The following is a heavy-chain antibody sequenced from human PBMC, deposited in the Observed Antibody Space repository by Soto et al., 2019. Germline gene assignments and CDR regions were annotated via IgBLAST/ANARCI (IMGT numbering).Heavy chain of an antibody. D-gene: IGHD6-19*01. CDR3: ARSYSSGWDFDY. V-gene: IGHV3-11*01. J-gene: IGHJ4*02. CDR1: GFTFSNYY. CDR2: ISSTGRTI. Sequence: GGSLRLSCGASGFTFSNYYMSWIRQAPGKGLEWVSYISSTGRTIYYADSVKGRFTVSRDNAQNSLSLKLNSLRVEDTAVYYCARSYSSGWDFDYWGQGTQVTVSS.